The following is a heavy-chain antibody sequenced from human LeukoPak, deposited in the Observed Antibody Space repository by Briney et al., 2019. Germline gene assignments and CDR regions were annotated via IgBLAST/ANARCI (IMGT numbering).Heavy chain of an antibody. V-gene: IGHV4-39*07. CDR2: IYYSGST. D-gene: IGHD3-10*01. Sequence: ETLSLTCTVSGGSISSSSYYWGWIRQPPGKGLEWIGSIYYSGSTYYNPSLKSRVTISVDTSKNQFSLKLSSVTAADTAVYYCARVGPVPYDYWGQGTLVTVSS. CDR1: GGSISSSSYY. J-gene: IGHJ4*02. CDR3: ARVGPVPYDY.